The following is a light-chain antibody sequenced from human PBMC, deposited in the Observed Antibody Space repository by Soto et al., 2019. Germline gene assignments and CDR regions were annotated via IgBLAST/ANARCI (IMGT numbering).Light chain of an antibody. Sequence: DIQMTQSPSSVSASVGDTVTITCRASHYIDSWLAWYQQKPGKAPKLLIYDASRLRSGVPSTFSGSISGTDFTLTITDLQPEDFATYYCQQAYSFPITFGQGTRLEIK. V-gene: IGKV1-12*01. J-gene: IGKJ5*01. CDR1: HYIDSW. CDR2: DAS. CDR3: QQAYSFPIT.